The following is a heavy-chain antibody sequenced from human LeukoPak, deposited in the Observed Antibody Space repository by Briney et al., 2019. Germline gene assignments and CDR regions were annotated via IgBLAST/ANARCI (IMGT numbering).Heavy chain of an antibody. CDR2: IYTSGST. V-gene: IGHV4-4*07. D-gene: IGHD5-18*01. J-gene: IGHJ5*02. CDR3: AEVRRDTAMVT. CDR1: GGSISSYY. Sequence: SETLSLTCTVSGGSISSYYWNWLRQPAGKGLEWIGRIYTSGSTNYNPSLKSRVAMSVDTSKNQFSLELSSVNAADTAVYYCAEVRRDTAMVTWGQGTLVTVSS.